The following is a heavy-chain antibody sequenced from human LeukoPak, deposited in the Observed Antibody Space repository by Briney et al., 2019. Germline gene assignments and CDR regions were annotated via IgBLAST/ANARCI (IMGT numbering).Heavy chain of an antibody. CDR3: ARGYFDESSGYYDVGGYYFDC. Sequence: SETLSLTCTVSGGSISSYYWSWIRQPPGKGLEWIGYIYYSGSTNYNPSLKSRVTISVDTSKNQFSLKLSSVTAADTAVYYWARGYFDESSGYYDVGGYYFDCWGQGTLVTVSS. V-gene: IGHV4-59*01. CDR1: GGSISSYY. J-gene: IGHJ4*02. CDR2: IYYSGST. D-gene: IGHD3-22*01.